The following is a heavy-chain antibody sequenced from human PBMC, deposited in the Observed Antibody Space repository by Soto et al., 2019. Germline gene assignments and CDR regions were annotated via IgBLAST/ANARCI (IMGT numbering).Heavy chain of an antibody. CDR3: ARPPLGISMKLVAFEI. Sequence: SETLSLTCTVSGGSISSGGYYWSWIRQHPGKGLEWIGYIYYSGSTSYNPSLKSRVTISVDTSNNQFSLKLNSVTAEDTAVYYCARPPLGISMKLVAFEIWGQGTAVTVSS. D-gene: IGHD3-22*01. V-gene: IGHV4-31*03. J-gene: IGHJ3*02. CDR1: GGSISSGGYY. CDR2: IYYSGST.